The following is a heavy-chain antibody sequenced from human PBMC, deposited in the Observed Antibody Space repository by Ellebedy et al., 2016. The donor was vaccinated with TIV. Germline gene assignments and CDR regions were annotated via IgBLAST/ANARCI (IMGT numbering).Heavy chain of an antibody. CDR3: ARAVHYYDSSGYYTYYWYFDL. CDR2: IYTSGST. V-gene: IGHV4-4*07. Sequence: SETLSLXXAVSGGSISSYYWSCIRQPAGKGLEWIGRIYTSGSTNYNPSLKSRVTMSVDTSKNQFSLKLSSVTAADTAVYYCARAVHYYDSSGYYTYYWYFDLWGRGTLVTVSS. J-gene: IGHJ2*01. D-gene: IGHD3-22*01. CDR1: GGSISSYY.